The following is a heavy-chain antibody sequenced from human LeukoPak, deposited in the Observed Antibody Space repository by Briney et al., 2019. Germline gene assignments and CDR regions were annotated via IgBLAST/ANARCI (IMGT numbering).Heavy chain of an antibody. V-gene: IGHV4-59*01. D-gene: IGHD3-10*01. CDR3: ARSYGSGSYYNYFDY. J-gene: IGHJ4*02. CDR1: GGSISSYY. Sequence: SETLSLTCTVSGGSISSYYWSWIRQPPGKGLEWIAYIYYSGSTNYNPSLKSRVTISVDTSKNQFSLKLSSVTAADTAVYYCARSYGSGSYYNYFDYWGQGTLVTVSS. CDR2: IYYSGST.